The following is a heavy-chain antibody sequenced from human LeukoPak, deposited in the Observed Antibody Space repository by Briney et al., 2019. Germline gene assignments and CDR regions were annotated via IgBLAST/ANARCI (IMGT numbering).Heavy chain of an antibody. D-gene: IGHD3-22*01. J-gene: IGHJ4*02. CDR1: GITFSSYA. CDR3: AKETYYYDSSGYYGYYFDS. V-gene: IGHV3-23*01. Sequence: PGESLRLSCAASGITFSSYAMSWVRQAPGKGLEWVSGISGSGGSTYYADSVKGRFTISRDNSKNTLYLQMNSLRAEDTAVYYCAKETYYYDSSGYYGYYFDSWGQGTLVTVSS. CDR2: ISGSGGST.